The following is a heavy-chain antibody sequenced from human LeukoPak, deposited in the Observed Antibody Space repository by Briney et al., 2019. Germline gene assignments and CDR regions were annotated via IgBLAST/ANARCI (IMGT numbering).Heavy chain of an antibody. Sequence: SETLSLTCAVYGGSFSGYYWSWIRQPPGKGLEWIGGINHSGSTNYNPSLKSRVTISVDTSKNQFSLKLSSVTAADTAVYYCARARGRTYYDFWSGPPVFWFDPWGQGTLVTVSS. CDR3: ARARGRTYYDFWSGPPVFWFDP. D-gene: IGHD3-3*01. J-gene: IGHJ5*02. CDR2: INHSGST. CDR1: GGSFSGYY. V-gene: IGHV4-34*01.